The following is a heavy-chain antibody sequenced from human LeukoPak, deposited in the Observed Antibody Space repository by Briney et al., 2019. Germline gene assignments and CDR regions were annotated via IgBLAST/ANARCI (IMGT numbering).Heavy chain of an antibody. Sequence: SETLSLTCSVSGGSVSSTYWSWIRQPPGKGLEWIGYIYYSGSTNTNYNPSLKSRATISIDTSKNQLSLKVSSVTAADTAVYYCARDHQPGDYYDSSGYARNYYYYMDVWGKGTTVTVSS. D-gene: IGHD3-22*01. CDR3: ARDHQPGDYYDSSGYARNYYYYMDV. CDR1: GGSVSSTY. V-gene: IGHV4-59*02. CDR2: IYYSGSTNT. J-gene: IGHJ6*03.